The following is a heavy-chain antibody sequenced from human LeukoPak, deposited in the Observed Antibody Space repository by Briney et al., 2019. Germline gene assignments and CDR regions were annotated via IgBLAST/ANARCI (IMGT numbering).Heavy chain of an antibody. V-gene: IGHV3-30-3*01. Sequence: GGSLRLSCAASGFTFSSYAMHWVRQAPGKGLEWVAVISYDGSNKYYADSVKGRFTISRDNAKNSLYLQMHSLRAEDTAVYYCARVPRAVGVYYYYYMDVWGKGTTVTVSS. J-gene: IGHJ6*03. D-gene: IGHD3-16*01. CDR2: ISYDGSNK. CDR1: GFTFSSYA. CDR3: ARVPRAVGVYYYYYMDV.